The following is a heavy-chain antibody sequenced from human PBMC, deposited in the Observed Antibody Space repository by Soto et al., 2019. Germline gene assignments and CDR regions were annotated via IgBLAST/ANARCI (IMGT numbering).Heavy chain of an antibody. J-gene: IGHJ5*02. Sequence: PSETLSLTCTVSGGSILDSTYYWAWIRQPPGKGLEWIGTIFYSGGTFYTPSLKSRVTMSVDTSNSQFSLKLSSVTAADTAVYYCARLGAFYQSLDPWGPGTLVTVPQ. CDR3: ARLGAFYQSLDP. D-gene: IGHD2-2*01. CDR2: IFYSGGT. CDR1: GGSILDSTYY. V-gene: IGHV4-39*01.